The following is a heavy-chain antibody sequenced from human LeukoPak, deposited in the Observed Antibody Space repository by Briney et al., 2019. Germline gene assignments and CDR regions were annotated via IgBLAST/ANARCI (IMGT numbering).Heavy chain of an antibody. J-gene: IGHJ4*02. V-gene: IGHV3-23*01. D-gene: IGHD4-23*01. CDR1: GFTFSSYA. Sequence: GGCLRLSCAASGFTFSSYAMSWVRQAPGKGVEGVSAISGSGGSTYYADSVKGRFTISRDNSKNTLYLQMHSLRAEDTAVYYCAKDGHTVEPYYFDYWGQGTLVTVSS. CDR2: ISGSGGST. CDR3: AKDGHTVEPYYFDY.